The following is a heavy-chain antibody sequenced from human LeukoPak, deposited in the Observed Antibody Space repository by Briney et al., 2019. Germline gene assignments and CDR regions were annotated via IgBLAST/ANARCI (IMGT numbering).Heavy chain of an antibody. D-gene: IGHD5-18*01. Sequence: TLTLTCTVSGGSISSGSYYWSWIRQPAGKGLEWIGRIYTSGSTNYNPSLKSRVTISVDTSKNQFSLKLSSVAAADTAVYCCARDFGFTYGSVAWGQGTLVTVSS. CDR2: IYTSGST. CDR1: GGSISSGSYY. V-gene: IGHV4-61*02. CDR3: ARDFGFTYGSVA. J-gene: IGHJ4*02.